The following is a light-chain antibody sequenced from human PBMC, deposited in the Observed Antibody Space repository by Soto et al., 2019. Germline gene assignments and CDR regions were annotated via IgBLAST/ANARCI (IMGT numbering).Light chain of an antibody. CDR1: SSDVGSYNL. CDR3: CSYAGSSTYV. Sequence: LTQPASVSGSPGQSITTSCPGTSSDVGSYNLVSWYQQHPGKAPKLMIYEGSKRPSGVSNRFSGSKSGNTASLTISGLQAEDEADYYCCSYAGSSTYVFGTGTKVPVL. CDR2: EGS. J-gene: IGLJ1*01. V-gene: IGLV2-23*01.